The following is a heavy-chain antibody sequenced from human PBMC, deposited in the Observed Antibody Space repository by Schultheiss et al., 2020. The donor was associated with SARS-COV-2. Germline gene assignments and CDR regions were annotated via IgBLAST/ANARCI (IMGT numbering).Heavy chain of an antibody. CDR2: IYYSGST. V-gene: IGHV4-61*01. CDR1: GGSVSSGSYY. CDR3: ARGGFFEEGADAFDI. J-gene: IGHJ3*02. D-gene: IGHD3-3*01. Sequence: SQTLSLTCTVSGGSVSSGSYYWSWIRQPPGKGLEWIGYIYYSGSTNYNPSRKSRVTISVDTSKNQFFLKLSSVTAADTAVYYCARGGFFEEGADAFDIWGQGTMVTVSS.